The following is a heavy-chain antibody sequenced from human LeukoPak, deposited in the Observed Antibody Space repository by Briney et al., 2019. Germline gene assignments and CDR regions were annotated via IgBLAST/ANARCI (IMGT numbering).Heavy chain of an antibody. Sequence: GGSLRLSCAASGFTFSSYAMSWVRQAPGKGLEWVSAISGSGGSTYYADSVKGRFTISRDNSKNTLYLQMNSLRAEDTAVYYCAKPLGYCSSTSCLFDAFDIWGQGTMVTVSS. CDR3: AKPLGYCSSTSCLFDAFDI. CDR2: ISGSGGST. J-gene: IGHJ3*02. V-gene: IGHV3-23*01. CDR1: GFTFSSYA. D-gene: IGHD2-2*01.